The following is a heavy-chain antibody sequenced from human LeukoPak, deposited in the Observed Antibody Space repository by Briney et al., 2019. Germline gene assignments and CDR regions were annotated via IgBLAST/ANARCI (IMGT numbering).Heavy chain of an antibody. V-gene: IGHV4-61*02. Sequence: SQTLSLTCTVSGGSVSSGTYYWSWIRQPAWKGLEWLGRIYTSGNTNYNPSLKSRVTISVDTSKNQFSLKLSSVTAADTAVYYCVRTYYYDRSGSHLIDYWGQGTLVTVSS. J-gene: IGHJ4*02. CDR1: GGSVSSGTYY. D-gene: IGHD3-22*01. CDR2: IYTSGNT. CDR3: VRTYYYDRSGSHLIDY.